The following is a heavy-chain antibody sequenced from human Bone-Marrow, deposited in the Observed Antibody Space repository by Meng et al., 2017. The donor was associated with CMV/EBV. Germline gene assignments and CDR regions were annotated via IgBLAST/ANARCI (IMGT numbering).Heavy chain of an antibody. CDR3: ARGGIKESLSYYYYGMDV. CDR1: GFTFSSYE. Sequence: GESLKISCAASGFTFSSYEMNWVRQAPGKGLEWVSYISSSGSTIYYADSVKGRFTISRDNAKNSLYLQMNSLRAEDTAVYYRARGGIKESLSYYYYGMDVWGQGTTVTVSS. J-gene: IGHJ6*02. D-gene: IGHD3-10*01. CDR2: ISSSGSTI. V-gene: IGHV3-48*03.